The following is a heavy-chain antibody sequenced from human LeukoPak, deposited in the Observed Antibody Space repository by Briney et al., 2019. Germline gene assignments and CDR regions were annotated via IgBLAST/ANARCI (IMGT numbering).Heavy chain of an antibody. J-gene: IGHJ4*02. CDR2: ISSGSRTI. Sequence: PGGSLRLSCAASGFTFGSYSMNWVRQAPGEGLEWISYISSGSRTIYYADSVEGRFSVSRDNAKHSLYLQMRSLRAEDTAVYYCARESITGHRDFDYWGQGTLVTVSS. CDR3: ARESITGHRDFDY. V-gene: IGHV3-48*01. D-gene: IGHD1-20*01. CDR1: GFTFGSYS.